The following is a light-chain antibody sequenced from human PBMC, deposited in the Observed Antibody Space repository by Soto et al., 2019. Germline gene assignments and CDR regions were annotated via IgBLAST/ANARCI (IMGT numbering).Light chain of an antibody. V-gene: IGKV1-39*01. Sequence: DLQMTQSPSSLSASVGDRVTITCRASQSINSYVNWYQQKPGRAPKLLIYGASSLQSGVTSRFSGSGSGTDFTLTISSLQSEDVATYYCQQTYSTPRTFGQVTKVEIK. CDR1: QSINSY. CDR2: GAS. J-gene: IGKJ1*01. CDR3: QQTYSTPRT.